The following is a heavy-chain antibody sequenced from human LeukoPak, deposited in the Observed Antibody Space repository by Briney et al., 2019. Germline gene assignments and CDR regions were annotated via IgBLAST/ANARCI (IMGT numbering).Heavy chain of an antibody. CDR1: GGSINSSDYY. CDR3: ARHGGLPAVVEGFDP. D-gene: IGHD4-23*01. V-gene: IGHV4-39*01. Sequence: SETLSLTCTVSGGSINSSDYYWGWIRQSPGRGLEWIGSIYYSGTTFYSVSLRSRVSISVDSYKNEVSLKLRSVNAPDTGVYYCARHGGLPAVVEGFDPWGQGFLFSVSS. CDR2: IYYSGTT. J-gene: IGHJ5*02.